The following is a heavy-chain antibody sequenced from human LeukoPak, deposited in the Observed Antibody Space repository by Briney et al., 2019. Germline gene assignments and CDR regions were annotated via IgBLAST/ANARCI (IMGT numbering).Heavy chain of an antibody. J-gene: IGHJ6*03. CDR2: IDYSGST. CDR1: GGSMSSRSHY. Sequence: SETLSLTCTVSGGSMSSRSHYWGRIRQPPGKGLEWIGSIDYSGSTYYNPSLGSRVTISVDTSKNQFSLKLTSVTAADTAVYYCARHMVWITNFCYYMDVWGKGTTVTVSS. V-gene: IGHV4-39*01. CDR3: ARHMVWITNFCYYMDV. D-gene: IGHD3-10*01.